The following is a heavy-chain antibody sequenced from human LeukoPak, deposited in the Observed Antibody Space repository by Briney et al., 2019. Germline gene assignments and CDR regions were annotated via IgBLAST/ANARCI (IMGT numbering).Heavy chain of an antibody. J-gene: IGHJ4*02. CDR3: AKDREQTIFGVVITPFDY. D-gene: IGHD3-3*01. CDR2: IKQDGSEK. V-gene: IGHV3-7*03. Sequence: PGGSLRLSCAASGFSFTTYWMNWVRQTPGKGLEWVANIKQDGSEKYYVDSVKGRFTISRDNAKNSLYLQMNSLRAEDTAVYYCAKDREQTIFGVVITPFDYWGQGTLVTVSS. CDR1: GFSFTTYW.